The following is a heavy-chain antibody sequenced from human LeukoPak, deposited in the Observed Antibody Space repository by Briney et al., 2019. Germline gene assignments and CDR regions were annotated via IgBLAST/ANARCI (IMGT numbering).Heavy chain of an antibody. CDR3: ARGYSSGWYGFYFDY. CDR2: INPNSGGT. Sequence: GASVKVSCNASGYTFTSYYMHWVRQAPGQGLEWMGWINPNSGGTNYAQKFQGRVTMTRDTSISTAYMELSRLRSDDTAVYYCARGYSSGWYGFYFDYWGQGTLVTVSS. CDR1: GYTFTSYY. J-gene: IGHJ4*02. V-gene: IGHV1-2*02. D-gene: IGHD6-19*01.